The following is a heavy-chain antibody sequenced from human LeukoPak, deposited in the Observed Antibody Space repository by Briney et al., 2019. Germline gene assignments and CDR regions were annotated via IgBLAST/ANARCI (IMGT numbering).Heavy chain of an antibody. Sequence: GGSLRLSCAASGFSLSSYGMHWVRQAPGKGLEWVADIWYDGSDKYYADSVEGRFSISRDNSKNIVYLQMNSLRAEDTAVYYCARGRGYGGFGELSPWGQGTLVIVSS. CDR1: GFSLSSYG. CDR3: ARGRGYGGFGELSP. V-gene: IGHV3-33*01. J-gene: IGHJ5*02. CDR2: IWYDGSDK. D-gene: IGHD3-10*01.